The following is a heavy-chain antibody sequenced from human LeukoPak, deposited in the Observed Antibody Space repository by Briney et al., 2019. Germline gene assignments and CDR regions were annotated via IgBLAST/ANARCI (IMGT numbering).Heavy chain of an antibody. V-gene: IGHV3-30-3*01. CDR1: GFTFSSYA. J-gene: IGHJ4*02. CDR2: ISYDGSNK. Sequence: GGSLRLSCAASGFTFSSYAMPWVRQAPGKGLEWVAVISYDGSNKYYADSVKSRFTISSDNSKNTLYLQMNRLRAEDTAVYYCARGGYDDISQSGLDFWGQGTLVTVSS. CDR3: ARGGYDDISQSGLDF. D-gene: IGHD3-9*01.